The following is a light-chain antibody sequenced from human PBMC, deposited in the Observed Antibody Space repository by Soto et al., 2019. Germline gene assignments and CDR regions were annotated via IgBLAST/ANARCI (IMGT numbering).Light chain of an antibody. Sequence: EILLTQSPGTLSLSPGERATLSCRASQSINNNYLAWYQQKRGQAPRLLIYGASSRATGIPDRFSGSGSGTEFTLTISRPEPEDFSVYYCQQNGCSPRTFGQGTKVEIK. CDR1: QSINNNY. J-gene: IGKJ1*01. V-gene: IGKV3-20*01. CDR3: QQNGCSPRT. CDR2: GAS.